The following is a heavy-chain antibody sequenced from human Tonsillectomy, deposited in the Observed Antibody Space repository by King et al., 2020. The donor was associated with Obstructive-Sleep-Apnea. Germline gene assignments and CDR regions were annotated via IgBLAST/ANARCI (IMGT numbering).Heavy chain of an antibody. CDR2: IFSNDEK. V-gene: IGHV2-26*01. Sequence: VTLKESGPVLVKPTETLTLTCTVSGFSLSNARMGVSWIRQPPGKALEWLAHIFSNDEKSYSTSLKSRLTISKDTSKSQVVLTMTNIDPVDTATYYCARLITMVRGVIKGYWFDPWGQGTLVTVSS. CDR3: ARLITMVRGVIKGYWFDP. J-gene: IGHJ5*02. D-gene: IGHD3-10*01. CDR1: GFSLSNARMG.